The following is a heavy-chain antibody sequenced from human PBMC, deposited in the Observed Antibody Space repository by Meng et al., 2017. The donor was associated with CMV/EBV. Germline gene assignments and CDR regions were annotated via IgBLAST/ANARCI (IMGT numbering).Heavy chain of an antibody. CDR3: ARTNDPWTAMADY. D-gene: IGHD5-18*01. CDR2: IYHSGST. V-gene: IGHV4-38-2*02. Sequence: SETLSLTCTVSGYSISSGYYWGWIRQPPGKGLEWIGSIYHSGSTYYNPSLKSRVTISVDTSKNQFSLKLSSVTAADTAVYYCARTNDPWTAMADYWGQGTLVTVSS. CDR1: GYSISSGYY. J-gene: IGHJ4*02.